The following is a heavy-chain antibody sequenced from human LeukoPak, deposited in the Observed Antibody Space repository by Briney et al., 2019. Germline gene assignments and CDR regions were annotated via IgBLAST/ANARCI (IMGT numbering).Heavy chain of an antibody. CDR3: ANHRVWIYWSSRFDY. CDR1: GFTFSSYA. D-gene: IGHD2-8*02. V-gene: IGHV3-23*01. J-gene: IGHJ4*02. Sequence: GGSLRLSCAASGFTFSSYAMTWVRQAPGKGLEWVSAISGSGGSTYYADSVKGRFTISRDNSKNTLYLQMNSLRAEDTAVYYCANHRVWIYWSSRFDYWGQGTLVTVSS. CDR2: ISGSGGST.